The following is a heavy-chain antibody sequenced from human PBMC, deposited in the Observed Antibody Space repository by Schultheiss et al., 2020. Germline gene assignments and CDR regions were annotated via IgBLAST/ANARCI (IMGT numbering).Heavy chain of an antibody. CDR1: GFTFSSYA. Sequence: GGSLRLSCAASGFTFSSYAMSWVRQAPGKGLEWVSAISGSGGSTYCADSVKGRFTISRDNAKNSLYLQMNSLRAEDTAVYYCARDPNLYYDFWSGYYQLYYYGMDVWGKGTTVTVSS. CDR2: ISGSGGST. CDR3: ARDPNLYYDFWSGYYQLYYYGMDV. D-gene: IGHD3-3*01. J-gene: IGHJ6*04. V-gene: IGHV3-23*01.